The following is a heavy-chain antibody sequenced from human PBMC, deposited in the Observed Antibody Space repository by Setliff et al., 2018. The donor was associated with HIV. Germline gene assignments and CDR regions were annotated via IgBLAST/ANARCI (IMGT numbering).Heavy chain of an antibody. V-gene: IGHV4-30-4*08. Sequence: SETLSLTCTVSGGSISSGDYYWTWLRQPPGKGLEWTGYIYYSGNTYSNPSLKSRITISIDTSKNQFSLRLNSVTAADTAVYYCARGGCSGGSCYSGAFEIWGQGTMVTVSS. D-gene: IGHD2-15*01. CDR1: GGSISSGDYY. CDR3: ARGGCSGGSCYSGAFEI. J-gene: IGHJ3*02. CDR2: IYYSGNT.